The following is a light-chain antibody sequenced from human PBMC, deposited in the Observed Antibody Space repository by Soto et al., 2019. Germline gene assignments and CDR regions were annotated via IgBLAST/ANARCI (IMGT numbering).Light chain of an antibody. CDR1: PSVTNF. V-gene: IGKV3-11*01. CDR3: QQRNVWPPVT. CDR2: GAF. J-gene: IGKJ5*01. Sequence: EIVLPQYPATLSLSPRERATLSCRASPSVTNFLAWYQQKPGQASRLLIYGAFNRATGIPARFSGSGSGTDFTLTISSLEPEDSAVYYCQQRNVWPPVTFGQGTRLEIK.